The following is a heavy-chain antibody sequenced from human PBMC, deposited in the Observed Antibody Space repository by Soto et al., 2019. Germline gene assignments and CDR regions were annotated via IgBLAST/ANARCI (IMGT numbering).Heavy chain of an antibody. V-gene: IGHV4-61*01. D-gene: IGHD3-3*01. CDR1: GGSFKSGSYS. Sequence: ETLSLTCTVSGGSFKSGSYSWSWIRQPPGKGLEWIGYVYHTGTTSYNPSLKSRVSISMDTSKNQFSLNLDSVTAADTAVYFCARDFAYFDSWGQGTLVTVSS. CDR3: ARDFAYFDS. CDR2: VYHTGTT. J-gene: IGHJ4*02.